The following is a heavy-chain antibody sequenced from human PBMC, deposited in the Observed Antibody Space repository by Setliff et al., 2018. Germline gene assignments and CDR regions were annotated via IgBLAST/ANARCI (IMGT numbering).Heavy chain of an antibody. CDR1: GGSISSGSYY. CDR2: IYTSGST. Sequence: SETLSLTCTVSGGSISSGSYYWSWIRQPAGKGLEWIGHIYTSGSTNYNPSLKSRVTISVDTAKNQFSLKLSSVTAADTAVYYCARDRLRTGTTGWFDPWGQGTLVTAPQ. CDR3: ARDRLRTGTTGWFDP. J-gene: IGHJ5*02. D-gene: IGHD1-7*01. V-gene: IGHV4-61*09.